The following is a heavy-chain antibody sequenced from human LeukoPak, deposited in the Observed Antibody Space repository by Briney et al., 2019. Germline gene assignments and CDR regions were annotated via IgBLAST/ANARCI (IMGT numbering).Heavy chain of an antibody. J-gene: IGHJ3*02. CDR3: ARSSSSWHDAFDI. CDR2: IYYSGST. Sequence: SQTLSLTCTVSGGSISSGGYYWSWIRQHPGKGLEWIGYIYYSGSTYYNPSLKSRVTISVVTSKNQFSLKLSSVTAADTAVYYCARSSSSWHDAFDIWGQGTMVTVSS. D-gene: IGHD6-13*01. CDR1: GGSISSGGYY. V-gene: IGHV4-31*03.